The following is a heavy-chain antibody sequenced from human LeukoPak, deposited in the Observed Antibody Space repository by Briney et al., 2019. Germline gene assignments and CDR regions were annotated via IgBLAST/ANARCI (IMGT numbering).Heavy chain of an antibody. J-gene: IGHJ4*02. CDR2: LYNSGIT. CDR1: GASISNYY. Sequence: SETLSLTCSVSVSGASISNYYWSWIRQPPGKGLEWIGYLYNSGITNYKSSLKSRVTISVDTSRNQFSLKLRSVTAADTAVYYCARGKGIDDGDYGFKDRGFDYWSQGTLVTVSS. D-gene: IGHD4-17*01. V-gene: IGHV4-59*01. CDR3: ARGKGIDDGDYGFKDRGFDY.